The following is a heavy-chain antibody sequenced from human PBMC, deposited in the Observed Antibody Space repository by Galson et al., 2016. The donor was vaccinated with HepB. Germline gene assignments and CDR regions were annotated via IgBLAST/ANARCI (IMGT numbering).Heavy chain of an antibody. Sequence: SLRLSCAASGFTFSSYSMSWVRQAPGKGLEYLSAITGSGDTTYYANSVKGRFTISRDNSENTLYLQMGSLRAEDMAVYYCARDTLSSPWDLDYWGQGTLVTVSS. CDR2: ITGSGDTT. CDR1: GFTFSSYS. CDR3: ARDTLSSPWDLDY. J-gene: IGHJ4*02. D-gene: IGHD2-2*01. V-gene: IGHV3-64*01.